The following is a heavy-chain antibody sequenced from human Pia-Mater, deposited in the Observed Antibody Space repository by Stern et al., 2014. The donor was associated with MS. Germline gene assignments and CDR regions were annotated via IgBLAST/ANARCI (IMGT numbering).Heavy chain of an antibody. CDR2: VYYSGIT. J-gene: IGHJ2*01. CDR3: ARGVTAVTNYVPNWCFDL. V-gene: IGHV4-39*02. Sequence: VHLVESGPGLVKPSETLSLTCTVSGGSITNRDYWGWIRQSPGKGLEWIGSVYYSGITYYRPSLTSRATLSIDTSRNQFFFRLNSVTATDTAVYFCARGVTAVTNYVPNWCFDLWGRGTLVTVSS. D-gene: IGHD4-11*01. CDR1: GGSITNRDY.